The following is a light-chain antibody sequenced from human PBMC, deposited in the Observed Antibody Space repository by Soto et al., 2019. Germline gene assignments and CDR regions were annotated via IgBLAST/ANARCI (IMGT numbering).Light chain of an antibody. CDR2: GAS. CDR3: QQSYQTWYT. Sequence: DMLMTQSPSSLSASVGDRVTITCRASLTIGDSLSWFQQKVGKPPTLLIYGASALQSGVPARFSGSGSGTDFTLTINNMQREDFATYYCQQSYQTWYTLGQGTRLEIK. J-gene: IGKJ5*01. CDR1: LTIGDS. V-gene: IGKV1-39*01.